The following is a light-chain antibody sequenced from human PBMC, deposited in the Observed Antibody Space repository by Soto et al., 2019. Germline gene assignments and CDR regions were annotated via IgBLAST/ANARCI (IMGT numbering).Light chain of an antibody. Sequence: EFVLTQSPGTVSLSPRERATLSCSASQSVRSNYLAWYQQKPGQAPRLLIYDASSRATGIPDRFSGSGSGTDFTLTISRLEPEDFAVYYCQQYGSSPITFGQGTRLEIK. CDR3: QQYGSSPIT. CDR1: QSVRSNY. J-gene: IGKJ5*01. V-gene: IGKV3-20*01. CDR2: DAS.